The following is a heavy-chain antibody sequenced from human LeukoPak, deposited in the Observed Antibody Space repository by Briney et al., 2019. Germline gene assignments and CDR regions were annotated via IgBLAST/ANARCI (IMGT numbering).Heavy chain of an antibody. CDR3: ARGYHDYGGFRRRPHQNSYFDY. V-gene: IGHV4-39*02. D-gene: IGHD4-23*01. J-gene: IGHJ4*02. Sequence: KASETLSLTCTVSGVSIITSNSYWGWIRQPPGKGLEWIGSIYYAGNTYYNASLKSQVSISIDTSKNHFSLRLSSVTAADTAVYYCARGYHDYGGFRRRPHQNSYFDYWGLGTLVTVSS. CDR1: GVSIITSNSY. CDR2: IYYAGNT.